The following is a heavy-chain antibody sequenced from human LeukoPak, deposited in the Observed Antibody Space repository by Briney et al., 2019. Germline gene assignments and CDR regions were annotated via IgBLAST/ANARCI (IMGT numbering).Heavy chain of an antibody. D-gene: IGHD4-11*01. CDR3: ATSAGDYRAGHYYYMGV. V-gene: IGHV1-2*02. CDR2: INPNTAGT. Sequence: ASVKVSCKASGYTFTGYHFHWVRQAPGQGLEWMGWINPNTAGTNYARKFLDGVTLTWDTSISTAYMELNRLTSDDTAVYYCATSAGDYRAGHYYYMGVWGKGTSVTVSS. J-gene: IGHJ6*03. CDR1: GYTFTGYH.